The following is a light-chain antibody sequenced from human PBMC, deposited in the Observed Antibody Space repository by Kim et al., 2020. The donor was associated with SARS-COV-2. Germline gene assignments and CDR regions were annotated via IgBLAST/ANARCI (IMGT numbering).Light chain of an antibody. CDR3: LQYDSYPYT. CDR1: QPISVY. J-gene: IGKJ2*01. Sequence: SASVGDRVPITCRASQPISVYLSWYMQKPGEAPKLLIYKASTLQRGVPSRFSGSGSGTDFTLTISGLRPDDFATFYCLQYDSYPYTFGQGTKLEI. CDR2: KAS. V-gene: IGKV1-5*03.